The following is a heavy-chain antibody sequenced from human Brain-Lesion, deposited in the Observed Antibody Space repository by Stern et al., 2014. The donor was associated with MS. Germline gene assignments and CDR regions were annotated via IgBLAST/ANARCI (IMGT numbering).Heavy chain of an antibody. V-gene: IGHV4-61*02. D-gene: IGHD2-2*01. Sequence: QVQLVESGPGLVKPSQTLSLSCTVSGGSISSGGYYWSWIRQPAGKGLEWIGRIFNSGSTSYNPSLKSRVTIPIDTSKTQFSLRLTPMTAADTAVYYCARGRVVPGFQYYATDVWGQGTTVIVSS. CDR2: IFNSGST. CDR3: ARGRVVPGFQYYATDV. CDR1: GGSISSGGYY. J-gene: IGHJ6*02.